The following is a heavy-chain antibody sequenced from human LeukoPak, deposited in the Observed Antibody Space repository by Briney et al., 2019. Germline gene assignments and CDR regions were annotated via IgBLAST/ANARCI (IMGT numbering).Heavy chain of an antibody. J-gene: IGHJ4*02. D-gene: IGHD6-25*01. CDR2: IAYDGSYT. CDR3: ARGYRPYNSACLFAS. CDR1: GFTFSTYT. V-gene: IGHV3-30*04. Sequence: GGSLRLSCAASGFTFSTYTMHWVRQAPGKGLEWVAVIAYDGSYTYYAESVRGRFTFSRDNSKNTLYPQMNSLKPEDTAVYYCARGYRPYNSACLFASWGQGTLVTVSS.